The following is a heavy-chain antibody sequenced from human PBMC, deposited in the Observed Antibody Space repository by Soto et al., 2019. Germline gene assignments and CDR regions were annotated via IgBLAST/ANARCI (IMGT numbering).Heavy chain of an antibody. J-gene: IGHJ5*02. CDR2: INPSGGST. V-gene: IGHV1-46*03. D-gene: IGHD2-2*01. CDR1: GYTFTSYY. CDR3: ARVRRYCSSTSCYAERNWFDP. Sequence: AASVKVSCKASGYTFTSYYMHWVRQAPGQGLEWMGIINPSGGSTSYAQKFQGRVTMTRDTSTSTVYMELSSLRSKDTAVYYCARVRRYCSSTSCYAERNWFDPWGQGTLVTVSS.